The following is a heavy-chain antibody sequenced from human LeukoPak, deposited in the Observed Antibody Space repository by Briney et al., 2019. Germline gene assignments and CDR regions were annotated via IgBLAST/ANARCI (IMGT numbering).Heavy chain of an antibody. J-gene: IGHJ6*03. CDR2: LYYMRGA. Sequence: SETLSLTCTVSGGSISGYYWNWSRQPPGKGVEWIGNLYYMRGAWYKSSLKSRVTTSVDTSRNEFSLKLSSVTAADTAVYYCASGTGQQLVRNYMDVWGKGTTVTVSS. CDR3: ASGTGQQLVRNYMDV. V-gene: IGHV4-59*01. D-gene: IGHD6-13*01. CDR1: GGSISGYY.